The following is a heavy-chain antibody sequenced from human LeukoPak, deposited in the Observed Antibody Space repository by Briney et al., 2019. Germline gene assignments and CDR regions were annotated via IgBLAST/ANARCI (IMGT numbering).Heavy chain of an antibody. D-gene: IGHD5-12*01. CDR2: ISSNGGST. J-gene: IGHJ1*01. CDR3: VNPREYSGSLYDR. V-gene: IGHV3-64D*06. CDR1: GFPFSRYA. Sequence: GGSLRLSCSASGFPFSRYAMHWVRQAPGKGLECVSAISSNGGSTYYADSVKGRFTISRDNSNNTLYLQMSSLRAEDTAVYYCVNPREYSGSLYDRWGEGPLVTVSS.